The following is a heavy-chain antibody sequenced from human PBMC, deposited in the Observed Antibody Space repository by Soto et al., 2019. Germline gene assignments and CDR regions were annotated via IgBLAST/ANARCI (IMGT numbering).Heavy chain of an antibody. Sequence: SETLSLTCTVSGGSISSGGYYWSWIRQHPGKGLEWIGYIYYSGSTYYNPSLKSRVTISVDTSKNQFSLKLSSVTAADTAVYYCARSEGSGITMVRGVINWFDPWGQGTLVTVSS. V-gene: IGHV4-31*03. CDR3: ARSEGSGITMVRGVINWFDP. D-gene: IGHD3-10*01. CDR1: GGSISSGGYY. CDR2: IYYSGST. J-gene: IGHJ5*02.